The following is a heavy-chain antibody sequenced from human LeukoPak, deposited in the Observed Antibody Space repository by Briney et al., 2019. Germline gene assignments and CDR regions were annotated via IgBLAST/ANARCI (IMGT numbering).Heavy chain of an antibody. CDR3: AKHLGSSGYFFDY. Sequence: PGGSLRLSCAASGFTFSTYGMSWVRQAPGKGLEWVSTVRGTGGSTNYADSVKGRFTISTDNSKNTLYLQLNRLRDEDTAIYYCAKHLGSSGYFFDYWGQGTLVTVSS. CDR1: GFTFSTYG. CDR2: VRGTGGST. V-gene: IGHV3-23*01. J-gene: IGHJ4*02. D-gene: IGHD3-22*01.